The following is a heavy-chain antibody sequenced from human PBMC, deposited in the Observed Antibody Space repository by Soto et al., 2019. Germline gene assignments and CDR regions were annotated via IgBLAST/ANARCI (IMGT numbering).Heavy chain of an antibody. CDR2: INAGNGNT. CDR1: GYTFTSYA. CDR3: ARGNTYYDFWSGYSDYYYMDV. J-gene: IGHJ6*03. V-gene: IGHV1-3*01. Sequence: VKVSCKASGYTFTSYAMHWVRQAPGQRLEWMGWINAGNGNTKYSQKFQGRVTITRDTSASTAYMELSSLRSEDTAVYYCARGNTYYDFWSGYSDYYYMDVWGKGTTVTVSS. D-gene: IGHD3-3*01.